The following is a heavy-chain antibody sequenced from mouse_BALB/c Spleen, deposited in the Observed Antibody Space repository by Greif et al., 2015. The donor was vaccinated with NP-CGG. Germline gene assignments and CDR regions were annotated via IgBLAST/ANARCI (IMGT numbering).Heavy chain of an antibody. CDR1: GYTFTSYW. CDR2: IYPGSGST. CDR3: TRLGNYGY. J-gene: IGHJ2*01. V-gene: IGHV1S22*01. D-gene: IGHD2-1*01. Sequence: LQQSGSELVRPGASVKLSCKASGYTFTSYWVHWVKQRPGQGLEWIGNIYPGSGSTNYDEKFKSKATLTVDTSSSTAYMQLSSLTSEDSAVYYCTRLGNYGYWGQGTTLTVSS.